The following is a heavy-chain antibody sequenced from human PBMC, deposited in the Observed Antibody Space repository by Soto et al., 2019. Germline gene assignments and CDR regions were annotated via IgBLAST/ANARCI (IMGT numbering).Heavy chain of an antibody. CDR3: ARHDSMSSSSSWPSYYYYYYMDV. V-gene: IGHV4-59*08. CDR1: GGSISSYY. CDR2: IYYSGST. D-gene: IGHD6-13*01. J-gene: IGHJ6*03. Sequence: SETLSLTCTVSGGSISSYYWSWIRQPPGKGLEWIGYIYYSGSTNYNPSLKSRVTISVDTSKNQFSLKLSSVTAADTAVYYCARHDSMSSSSSWPSYYYYYYMDVWGKGTTVTVSS.